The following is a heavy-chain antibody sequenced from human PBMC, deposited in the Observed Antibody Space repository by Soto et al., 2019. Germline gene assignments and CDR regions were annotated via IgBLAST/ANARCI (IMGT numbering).Heavy chain of an antibody. CDR2: TYYRSKWYN. D-gene: IGHD5-12*01. CDR3: ARVPGRYSVYDNYFDY. CDR1: GDSVSSNSAA. V-gene: IGHV6-1*01. J-gene: IGHJ4*02. Sequence: QSQTLSLTCAISGDSVSSNSAAWNWIRQSPSRGLEWLGRTYYRSKWYNDYAVSVKSRITINPDTSKNQFSLQLNSVTPEDTAVYYCARVPGRYSVYDNYFDYWGQGTLVTVSS.